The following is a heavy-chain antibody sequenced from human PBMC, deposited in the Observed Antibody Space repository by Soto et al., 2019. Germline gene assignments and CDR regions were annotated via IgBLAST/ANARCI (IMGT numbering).Heavy chain of an antibody. Sequence: ASVKVSCKASGYTFTSYGIIWVRQAPGQGLEWMGWISAYNGNTNYAQKLQGRVTMTTDTSTSTAYMELRSLRSDDTAVYYCARDMAYCGGDCYPDYYYYYGMDVWGQ. CDR2: ISAYNGNT. D-gene: IGHD2-21*02. CDR1: GYTFTSYG. V-gene: IGHV1-18*01. J-gene: IGHJ6*02. CDR3: ARDMAYCGGDCYPDYYYYYGMDV.